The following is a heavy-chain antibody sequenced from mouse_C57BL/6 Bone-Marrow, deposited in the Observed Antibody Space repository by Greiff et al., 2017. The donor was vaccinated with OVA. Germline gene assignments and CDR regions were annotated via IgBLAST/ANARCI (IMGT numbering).Heavy chain of an antibody. CDR1: GFTFSDYG. V-gene: IGHV5-17*01. D-gene: IGHD1-1*01. Sequence: EVKVVESGGGLVKPGGSLKLSCAASGFTFSDYGMHWVRQAPEKGLEWVAYISSGSSTIYYADTVKGRFTISRDNAKNTLFLQMTSLRSEDTAMYYCARKDYGSSFDVWGTGTTVTVSS. J-gene: IGHJ1*03. CDR2: ISSGSSTI. CDR3: ARKDYGSSFDV.